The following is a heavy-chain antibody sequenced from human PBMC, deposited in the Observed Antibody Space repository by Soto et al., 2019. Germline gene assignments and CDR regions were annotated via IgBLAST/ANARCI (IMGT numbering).Heavy chain of an antibody. CDR2: ISYDGSNK. CDR3: AKGYCSGGSCLY. D-gene: IGHD2-15*01. J-gene: IGHJ4*02. Sequence: GGSLRLSCAASGFTFSSYGMHWVRQAPGKGLEWVAVISYDGSNKYYADSVKGRFTISRDNSKNTLYLQMNSLRAEDTAVYYCAKGYCSGGSCLYWGQGTLLTVSS. V-gene: IGHV3-30*18. CDR1: GFTFSSYG.